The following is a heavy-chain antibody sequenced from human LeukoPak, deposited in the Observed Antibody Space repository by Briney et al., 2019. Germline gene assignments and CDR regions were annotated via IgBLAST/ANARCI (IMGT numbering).Heavy chain of an antibody. V-gene: IGHV3-33*01. D-gene: IGHD3-22*01. J-gene: IGHJ3*02. Sequence: GGSLILSCAASGFTFSSYGMHWVRQAPGKGLEWVAVIWYDGSNKYYADSVKGRFTISRDNSKNTLYLQMNSLRAEDTAVYYCARYSHYYDSSGHTRDAFDIWGQGTMVTVSS. CDR3: ARYSHYYDSSGHTRDAFDI. CDR2: IWYDGSNK. CDR1: GFTFSSYG.